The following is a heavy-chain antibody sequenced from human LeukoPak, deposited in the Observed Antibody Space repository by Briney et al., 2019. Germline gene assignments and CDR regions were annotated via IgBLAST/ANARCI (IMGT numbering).Heavy chain of an antibody. J-gene: IGHJ4*02. D-gene: IGHD5-24*01. V-gene: IGHV1-46*01. CDR2: INPSGGST. Sequence: ASVKVSCKASGYTFTSYYMHWVRQAPGQGLEWMGIINPSGGSTSYAQKFQGRVTMTRDTSISTAYMELSRLRSDDTAVYYCARERRDGYNFDYWGQGTLVTVSS. CDR1: GYTFTSYY. CDR3: ARERRDGYNFDY.